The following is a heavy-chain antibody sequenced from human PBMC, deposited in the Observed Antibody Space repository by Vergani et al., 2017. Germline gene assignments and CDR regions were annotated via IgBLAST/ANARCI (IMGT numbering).Heavy chain of an antibody. V-gene: IGHV4-59*01. D-gene: IGHD6-13*01. CDR2: MYYSGRT. CDR1: GGSISNYY. Sequence: QVQLQESGPGLVKPSETLSLTCTVSGGSISNYYWTWIRQPPGKGLEWMGYMYYSGRTNYNPSLKSRVPMLVDTSKNQFSRKLTSVTAADTAVYFCARLQFGAAAPDYRGQGTLVSVSS. CDR3: ARLQFGAAAPDY. J-gene: IGHJ4*02.